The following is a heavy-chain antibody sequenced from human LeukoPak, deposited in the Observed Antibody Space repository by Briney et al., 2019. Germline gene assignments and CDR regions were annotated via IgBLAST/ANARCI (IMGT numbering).Heavy chain of an antibody. Sequence: KASETLSLTCAVSGGSISSGGYSWSWIRQPPGKGLEWIGYIYHSGSTYYNPSLKSRVTISVDRSKNQFSLKLSSVTAADTAVYYCARVTEMVRGVTTYDYWGQGTLVTVSS. D-gene: IGHD3-10*01. V-gene: IGHV4-30-2*01. CDR3: ARVTEMVRGVTTYDY. CDR1: GGSISSGGYS. J-gene: IGHJ4*02. CDR2: IYHSGST.